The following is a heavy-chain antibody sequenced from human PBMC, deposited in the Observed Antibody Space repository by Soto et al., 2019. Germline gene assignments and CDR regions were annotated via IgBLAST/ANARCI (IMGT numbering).Heavy chain of an antibody. D-gene: IGHD2-8*01. J-gene: IGHJ6*02. CDR1: GGSISSGGYS. V-gene: IGHV4-30-2*01. CDR2: IYHSGST. CDR3: XXXXXXXXSNGGMDV. Sequence: QLQLQESGSGLVKPSQTLSLTCAVSGGSISSGGYSWSWIRQPPGKGLEWIGYIYHSGSTYYNPSLKSRVXISVXRSXNQFSLXLSSVTAADTAXYYCXXXXXXXXSNGGMDVWGQGTTVTVSS.